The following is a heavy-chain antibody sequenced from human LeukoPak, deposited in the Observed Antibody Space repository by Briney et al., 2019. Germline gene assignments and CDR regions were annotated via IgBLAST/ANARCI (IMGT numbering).Heavy chain of an antibody. CDR1: GGSFSGYY. CDR3: ARRRDFWSGYYYFDY. CDR2: INHSGST. V-gene: IGHV4-34*01. Sequence: SETLSLTCAVYGGSFSGYYWSWIRQPPGKGLEWIGEINHSGSTNYNPSLKSRVTISVDTFKNQFSLKLSSVTAADTAVYYCARRRDFWSGYYYFDYWGQGTLVTVSS. D-gene: IGHD3-3*01. J-gene: IGHJ4*02.